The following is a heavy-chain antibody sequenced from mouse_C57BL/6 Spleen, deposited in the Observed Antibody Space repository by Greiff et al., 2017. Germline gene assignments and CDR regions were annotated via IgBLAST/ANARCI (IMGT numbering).Heavy chain of an antibody. D-gene: IGHD2-3*01. V-gene: IGHV1-26*01. J-gene: IGHJ2*01. CDR3: ARVYDGYNYFDY. Sequence: EVQLQQSGPELVKPGASVKISCKASGYTFTDYYMNWVKQSHGRSLEWIGDINPNNGGTSYNQKFKGKATLTVDKSSSTAYMELRSLTSEDSAVXYCARVYDGYNYFDYWGQGTTLTVSS. CDR1: GYTFTDYY. CDR2: INPNNGGT.